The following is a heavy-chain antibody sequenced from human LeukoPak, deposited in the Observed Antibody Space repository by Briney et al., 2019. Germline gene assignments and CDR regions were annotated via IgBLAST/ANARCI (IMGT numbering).Heavy chain of an antibody. V-gene: IGHV1-69*13. CDR2: IIPIFGTA. J-gene: IGHJ4*02. D-gene: IGHD4-11*01. CDR1: GGTFSSYA. Sequence: APVKVSCKASGGTFSSYAISWVRQAPGQGLEWMGGIIPIFGTANYAQKFQGRVTITADESTSTAYMELSSLRSEDTAVYYCARDFHSNFDYWGQGTLVTVSS. CDR3: ARDFHSNFDY.